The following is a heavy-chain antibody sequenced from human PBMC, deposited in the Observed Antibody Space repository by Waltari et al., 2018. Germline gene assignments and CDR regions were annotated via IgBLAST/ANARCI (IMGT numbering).Heavy chain of an antibody. CDR3: ARGGYYYTSFDS. D-gene: IGHD3-22*01. J-gene: IGHJ4*02. Sequence: QVQLQESGPGLVKPSQTLSLTCTLSGGSLRSAPYDWSWIRQPAGKGLEWIGRVYSSGSTNYSPSLKSRVTISVDTSKNQFSLKLSSVTAADTAVYYCARGGYYYTSFDSWGQGTLVTVSS. V-gene: IGHV4-61*02. CDR2: VYSSGST. CDR1: GGSLRSAPYD.